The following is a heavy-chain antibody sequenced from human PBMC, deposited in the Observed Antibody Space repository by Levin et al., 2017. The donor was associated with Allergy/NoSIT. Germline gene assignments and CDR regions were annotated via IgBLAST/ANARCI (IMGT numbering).Heavy chain of an antibody. J-gene: IGHJ4*02. V-gene: IGHV4-30-2*01. CDR2: IYLSGST. CDR1: GGSISSGGYS. Sequence: SETLSLTCAVSGGSISSGGYSWSWIRQPPGKGLEWIGNIYLSGSTNDNPSLKSRVTMSVDKSKNQFSLKLSYVTAADTAVYYCARVAGYSYGYYFDYWGPGTLVTVSS. D-gene: IGHD5-18*01. CDR3: ARVAGYSYGYYFDY.